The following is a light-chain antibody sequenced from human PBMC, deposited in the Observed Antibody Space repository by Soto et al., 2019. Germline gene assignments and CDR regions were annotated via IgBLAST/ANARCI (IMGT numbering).Light chain of an antibody. J-gene: IGKJ1*01. CDR3: QHYNSYSEA. CDR2: KAS. V-gene: IGKV2-28*01. CDR1: QSLLHSNGYNY. Sequence: DIVITQSPLSLPVTPGEPASISCMSIQSLLHSNGYNYLDWYLQKPGKAPKLLIYKASTLKSGVPSRFSGSGSGTEFTLTISSLQPDDFATYYCQHYNSYSEAFGQGTKVDIK.